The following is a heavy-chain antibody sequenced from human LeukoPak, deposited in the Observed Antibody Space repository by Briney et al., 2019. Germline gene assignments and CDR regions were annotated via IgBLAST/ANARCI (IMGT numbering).Heavy chain of an antibody. J-gene: IGHJ5*02. D-gene: IGHD3-9*01. Sequence: GASVKVSCKASGYTFTSYGISWVRQAPGQGLEWMGWISAYNGNTNYAQKLQGRVTMTTDTSTSTAYMELRSLRSDDTAVYYCARHCRGAYYDILTGYYHGGWFDPWGQGTLVTVSS. V-gene: IGHV1-18*01. CDR2: ISAYNGNT. CDR1: GYTFTSYG. CDR3: ARHCRGAYYDILTGYYHGGWFDP.